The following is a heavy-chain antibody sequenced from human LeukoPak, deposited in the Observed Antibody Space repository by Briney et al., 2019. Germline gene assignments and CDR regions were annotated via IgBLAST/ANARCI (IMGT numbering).Heavy chain of an antibody. V-gene: IGHV4-59*11. CDR2: IYYSGST. D-gene: IGHD5-18*01. CDR3: ARVEYSYGCDY. J-gene: IGHJ4*02. CDR1: GGSFSGHY. Sequence: SETLSLTCDFYGGSFSGHYWSWIRQPPGKGLEWIGYIYYSGSTHYNPSLKSRVTISVDTSKNQFSLKLSFVTAADTAVYYCARVEYSYGCDYWGQGTLVTVSS.